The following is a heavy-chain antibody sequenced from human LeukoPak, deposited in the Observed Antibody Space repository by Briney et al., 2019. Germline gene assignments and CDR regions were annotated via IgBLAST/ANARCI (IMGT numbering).Heavy chain of an antibody. D-gene: IGHD3-22*01. V-gene: IGHV4-39*07. CDR3: ARHHDRPYYFDY. CDR1: GGSISSNGYY. CDR2: IYYGGST. J-gene: IGHJ4*02. Sequence: PSETLSLTCTVSGGSISSNGYYWGWIRQPPGKGLEWIGSIYYGGSTNYNPSLKSRVTISVDTSKNQFSLKLSSVTAADTAVYYCARHHDRPYYFDYWGQGTLVTVSS.